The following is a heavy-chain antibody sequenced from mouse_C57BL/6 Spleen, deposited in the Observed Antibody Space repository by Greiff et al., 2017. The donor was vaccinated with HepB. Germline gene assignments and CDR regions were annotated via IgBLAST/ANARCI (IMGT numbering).Heavy chain of an antibody. J-gene: IGHJ2*01. D-gene: IGHD3-1*01. CDR3: ARMRGRSGYFDY. CDR1: GYTFTSYW. Sequence: VQLQQPGTELVKPGASVKLSCKASGYTFTSYWMHWVKQRPGQGLEWIGNINPSNGGTNYNEKFKSKATLTIDKSSSTAYMQLSSLTSEDSAVYYCARMRGRSGYFDYWGQGTTLTVSS. CDR2: INPSNGGT. V-gene: IGHV1-53*01.